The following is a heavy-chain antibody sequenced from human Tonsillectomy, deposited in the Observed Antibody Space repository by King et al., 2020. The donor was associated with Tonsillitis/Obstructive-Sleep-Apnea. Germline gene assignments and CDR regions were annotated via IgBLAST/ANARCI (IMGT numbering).Heavy chain of an antibody. CDR1: GFTFRSYA. D-gene: IGHD3-10*01. CDR3: AKSLWCGELLYDY. Sequence: VQLVESGGGLVQPGGSLRLSCAAAGFTFRSYAMSWVRQGPGKGLEWVSGISGSGGSTYHADSVKGRFTISRDNSKNTLYLQMNSLRAEDTAVYYCAKSLWCGELLYDYWGQGTLVTVSS. J-gene: IGHJ4*02. V-gene: IGHV3-23*04. CDR2: ISGSGGST.